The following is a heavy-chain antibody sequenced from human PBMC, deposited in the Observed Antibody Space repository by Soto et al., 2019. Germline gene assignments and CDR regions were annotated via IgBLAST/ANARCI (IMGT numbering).Heavy chain of an antibody. CDR1: GGSISSYY. CDR2: IYYSGST. D-gene: IGHD6-13*01. Sequence: PSGTLSLTCTVSGGSISSYYWSWIRQPPGKGLEWIGYIYYSGSTNYNPSLKSRVTISVDTSKNQFSLKLSSVTAADTAVYYCARGPVTAAAGTGWDYWGQGTLDTFSS. V-gene: IGHV4-59*01. J-gene: IGHJ4*02. CDR3: ARGPVTAAAGTGWDY.